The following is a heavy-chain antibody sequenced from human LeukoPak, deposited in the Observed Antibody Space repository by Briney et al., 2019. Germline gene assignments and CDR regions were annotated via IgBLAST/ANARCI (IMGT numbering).Heavy chain of an antibody. CDR2: IYYSGST. V-gene: IGHV4-59*08. D-gene: IGHD3-9*01. J-gene: IGHJ3*02. CDR3: ARHLTAAAADTFDI. Sequence: SETLSLTCTVSGGSISGYYWSWLRQPPGKGLEWIGYIYYSGSTNYKPSLESRVTISVDTSKDQFSLKLSSATAADTAVYYCARHLTAAAADTFDIWGQGTMVTVSS. CDR1: GGSISGYY.